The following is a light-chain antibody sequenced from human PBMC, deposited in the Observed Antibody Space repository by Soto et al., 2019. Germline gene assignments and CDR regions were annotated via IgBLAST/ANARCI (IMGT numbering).Light chain of an antibody. V-gene: IGKV3D-20*02. Sequence: EIVLTQSPGTLSLSPGDGATLSCRASQSVSSGYLAWYQQKPGQAPRLLIYGASRRATGVPARFSGSGSGTDFTLTIGSLEPEDFAVYYCHQRSTWPWTFGQGTKVDIK. J-gene: IGKJ1*01. CDR1: QSVSSGY. CDR3: HQRSTWPWT. CDR2: GAS.